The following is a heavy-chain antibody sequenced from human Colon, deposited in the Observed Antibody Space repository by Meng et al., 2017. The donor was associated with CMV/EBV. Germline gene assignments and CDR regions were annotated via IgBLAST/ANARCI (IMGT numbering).Heavy chain of an antibody. V-gene: IGHV3-23*01. CDR2: IGGTGTIT. CDR1: GFIFPNAW. Sequence: GESLKISCAGSGFIFPNAWMSWVRQAPGKGLEWVSVIGGTGTITHYADSVKGRFAISRDNSTNTLYLEMNSLRADDTALYFCAKNGAWFRVDSWGQGTPVTVSS. CDR3: AKNGAWFRVDS. D-gene: IGHD3-10*01. J-gene: IGHJ4*02.